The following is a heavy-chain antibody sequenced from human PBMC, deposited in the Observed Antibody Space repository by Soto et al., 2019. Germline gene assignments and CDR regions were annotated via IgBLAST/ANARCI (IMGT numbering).Heavy chain of an antibody. D-gene: IGHD3-10*01. CDR3: AGDGVTMVRGAGDNWFDP. CDR2: ISAYNGNT. V-gene: IGHV1-18*01. CDR1: GYTFTSYG. Sequence: ASVKVSCKASGYTFTSYGISWVRQAPGQGLEWMGWISAYNGNTNYAQKLQGRVTMTTDTSTSTAYMERRSLRSDDTAVYYCAGDGVTMVRGAGDNWFDPWGQGTLVTVSS. J-gene: IGHJ5*02.